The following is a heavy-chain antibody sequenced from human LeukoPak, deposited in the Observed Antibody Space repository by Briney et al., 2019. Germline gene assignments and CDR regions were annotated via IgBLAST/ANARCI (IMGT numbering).Heavy chain of an antibody. J-gene: IGHJ2*01. CDR1: GYTFTGYY. CDR3: ARVLPLGYCSSTSCYTGPGYFDL. D-gene: IGHD2-2*02. CDR2: INPNSGGT. V-gene: IGHV1-2*02. Sequence: ASVKVSCKASGYTFTGYYMHWVRQAPGQGLEWMGWINPNSGGTNYAQKFQGRVTMTRDTSISTAYMELSRLRSDDTAVYYCARVLPLGYCSSTSCYTGPGYFDLWGRGTLVTVPS.